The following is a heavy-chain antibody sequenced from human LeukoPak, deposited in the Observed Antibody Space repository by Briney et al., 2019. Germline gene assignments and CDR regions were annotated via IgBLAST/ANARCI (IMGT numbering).Heavy chain of an antibody. Sequence: KPSETLSLTCTVSGGSISSYFWSWIRQPPGKGLEWIAYNYYSGSTNYNPSLKSRVTISVDTSKNQFSLKLSSVTAADTAVYYCARSATFGPDAFDFWGQGTMVTVSS. J-gene: IGHJ3*01. V-gene: IGHV4-59*01. CDR3: ARSATFGPDAFDF. D-gene: IGHD3-10*01. CDR2: NYYSGST. CDR1: GGSISSYF.